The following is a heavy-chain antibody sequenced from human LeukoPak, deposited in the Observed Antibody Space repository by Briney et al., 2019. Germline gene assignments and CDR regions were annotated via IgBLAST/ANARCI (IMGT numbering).Heavy chain of an antibody. J-gene: IGHJ4*02. V-gene: IGHV3-30-3*01. Sequence: PGGSLRLSCAASGFTFSSYAMHWVRQAPGKGLEWVAVISYDGSNKYYADSVKGRFTISRDNSKNTLYLQMNSLRAEDTAVYYCASITIFGVAETHDDFDYWGQGTLVTVSS. CDR3: ASITIFGVAETHDDFDY. CDR1: GFTFSSYA. CDR2: ISYDGSNK. D-gene: IGHD3-3*01.